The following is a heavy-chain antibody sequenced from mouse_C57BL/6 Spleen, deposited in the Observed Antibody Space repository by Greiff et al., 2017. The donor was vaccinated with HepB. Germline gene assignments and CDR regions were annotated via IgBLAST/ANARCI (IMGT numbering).Heavy chain of an antibody. CDR2: LDPNSGGT. V-gene: IGHV1-72*01. J-gene: IGHJ4*01. CDR1: GYTFTSYW. D-gene: IGHD2-4*01. Sequence: QVQLQQPGAELVKPGASVKLSCKASGYTFTSYWMHWVKQRPGRGLEWIGRLDPNSGGTKYSEKFKSKATLTVDKHASTAYMELSSLTSEDSAVYYCARAYYDYEDYAMDYWGQGTSVTVSS. CDR3: ARAYYDYEDYAMDY.